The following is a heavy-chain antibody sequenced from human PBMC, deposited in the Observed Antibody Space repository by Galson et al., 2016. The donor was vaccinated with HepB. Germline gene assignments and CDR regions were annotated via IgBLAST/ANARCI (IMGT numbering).Heavy chain of an antibody. CDR2: INPSDSYT. Sequence: QSGAEVKKPGESLRISCKGSGFTFSSYWITWVRQMPGKGLEWMGRINPSDSYTDYSPSLQGYVTISADRSISTAYLQWSRLKVSDTGMYYCTRDRGGVRGEKDYWGHGTLVTVSS. CDR3: TRDRGGVRGEKDY. CDR1: GFTFSSYW. J-gene: IGHJ4*01. V-gene: IGHV5-10-1*01. D-gene: IGHD3-10*01.